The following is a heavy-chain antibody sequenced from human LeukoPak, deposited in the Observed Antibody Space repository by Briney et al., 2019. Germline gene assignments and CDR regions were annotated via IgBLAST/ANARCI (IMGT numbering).Heavy chain of an antibody. Sequence: PGGSLRLSCAASGFTFSSYAMSWVRQAPGKGLEWVSAISGSGGSTYYADSVKGRFTISRDNSKNTLYLQMNSLGAEDTAVYYCAKDRDSSSWFDYWGQGTLVTVSS. CDR2: ISGSGGST. V-gene: IGHV3-23*01. CDR3: AKDRDSSSWFDY. J-gene: IGHJ4*02. D-gene: IGHD6-13*01. CDR1: GFTFSSYA.